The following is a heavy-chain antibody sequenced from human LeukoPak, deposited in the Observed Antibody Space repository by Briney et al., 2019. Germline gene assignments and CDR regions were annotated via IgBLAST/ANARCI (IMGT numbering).Heavy chain of an antibody. Sequence: GGPLGLSCAASGFTFSSYEMNWVRQAPGKGLEWVSYISSSGSTIYYADSVKGRFTISRDNAKNSLYLQMNSLRAEDTAVYYCARSGSSGWYFDYWGQGTLVTVSS. CDR1: GFTFSSYE. CDR3: ARSGSSGWYFDY. J-gene: IGHJ4*02. D-gene: IGHD6-19*01. CDR2: ISSSGSTI. V-gene: IGHV3-48*03.